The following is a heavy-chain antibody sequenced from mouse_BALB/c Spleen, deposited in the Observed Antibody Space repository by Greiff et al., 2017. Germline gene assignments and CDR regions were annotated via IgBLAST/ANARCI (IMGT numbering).Heavy chain of an antibody. V-gene: IGHV5-9-4*01. CDR3: ARDLGRSGYFDV. CDR2: ISSGGSYT. Sequence: DVKLVESGGGLVKPGGSLKLSCAASGFTFSSYAMSWVRQSPEKRLEWVAEISSGGSYTYYPDTVTGRFTISRDNAKNTLYLEMSSLRSEDTAMYYCARDLGRSGYFDVWGAGTTVTVSS. CDR1: GFTFSSYA. J-gene: IGHJ1*01. D-gene: IGHD4-1*01.